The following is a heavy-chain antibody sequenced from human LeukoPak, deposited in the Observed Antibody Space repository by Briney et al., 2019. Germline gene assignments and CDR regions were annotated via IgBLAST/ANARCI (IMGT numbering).Heavy chain of an antibody. CDR1: GFTFSTSA. Sequence: PGRSLRLSCAAAGFTFSTSAMDWVRQAPGKGREWVALISYDGKNKYYLDSVKGRFTISRDNSKNTLYLQMNSLRIDDTAVYYCARDGLYPDSDGFDSETFDYWGQGTLVTVSS. V-gene: IGHV3-30*04. CDR3: ARDGLYPDSDGFDSETFDY. CDR2: ISYDGKNK. J-gene: IGHJ4*02. D-gene: IGHD3-9*01.